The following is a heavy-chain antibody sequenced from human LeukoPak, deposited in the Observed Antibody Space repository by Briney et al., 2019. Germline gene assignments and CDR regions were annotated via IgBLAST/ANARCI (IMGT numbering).Heavy chain of an antibody. Sequence: ASETLSLTCTVSGGSISSYYWSWIRQPPGKGLEWIGYIYYSGSTNYNPSLKSRVTLSVDTSKNQFSLKLSSVTAADTAVYYCARSLRDYYDSSGPFWYWGQGTLVTVSS. D-gene: IGHD3-22*01. CDR3: ARSLRDYYDSSGPFWY. CDR1: GGSISSYY. J-gene: IGHJ4*02. CDR2: IYYSGST. V-gene: IGHV4-59*01.